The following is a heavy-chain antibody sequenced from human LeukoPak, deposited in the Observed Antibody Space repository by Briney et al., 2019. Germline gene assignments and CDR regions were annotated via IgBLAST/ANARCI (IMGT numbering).Heavy chain of an antibody. J-gene: IGHJ5*02. CDR3: ARDICSSTSCYIAYNWFDP. V-gene: IGHV3-11*04. Sequence: GGSLRLSCAASGFTFSDYYMSWIRQAPGKGLEWVSYISSSGSTIYYADSVKGRFTISRDNAKNSLYLQMNSLRAGDTAVYYCARDICSSTSCYIAYNWFDPWGQGTLVTVSS. CDR2: ISSSGSTI. CDR1: GFTFSDYY. D-gene: IGHD2-2*01.